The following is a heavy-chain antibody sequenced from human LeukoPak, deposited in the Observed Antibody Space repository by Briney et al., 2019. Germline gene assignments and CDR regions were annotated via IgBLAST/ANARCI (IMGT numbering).Heavy chain of an antibody. CDR1: GGFIGDGGYY. CDR2: VYHSGFT. D-gene: IGHD1-26*01. CDR3: ARDRRWEFDY. V-gene: IGHV4-30-2*01. Sequence: SETLSLTCAVSGGFIGDGGYYWSWIRQPPGKGLEWIGYVYHSGFTSYTPSLKSRVTISVDRSENQFSLKLSSVTAADTAVYYCARDRRWEFDYWGQGTLVTVSS. J-gene: IGHJ4*02.